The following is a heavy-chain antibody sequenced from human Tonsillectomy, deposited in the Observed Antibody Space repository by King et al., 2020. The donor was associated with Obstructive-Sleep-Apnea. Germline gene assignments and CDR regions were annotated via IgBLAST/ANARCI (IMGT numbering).Heavy chain of an antibody. V-gene: IGHV3-66*01. J-gene: IGHJ4*02. CDR2: IYSGGST. CDR1: GFTVSSNY. D-gene: IGHD6-19*01. CDR3: ARDVAVAARGY. Sequence: EVQLVESGGGLVQPGGSLRLSCAVSGFTVSSNYMIWVRQAPGKGREWVSVIYSGGSTYYADSVKGRFTISRDNSKNTLYLQMNSLRAEDTAVYYCARDVAVAARGYWGQGTLVTVSS.